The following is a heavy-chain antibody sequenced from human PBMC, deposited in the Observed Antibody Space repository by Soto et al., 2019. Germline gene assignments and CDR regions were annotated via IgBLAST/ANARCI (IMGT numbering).Heavy chain of an antibody. V-gene: IGHV4-39*01. Sequence: QLQLQESGPGLVNPSETLSLTCSVFGGSISGSSSFWGGIRQPPGKGLEGIGGIYYCGSTYYNPSLKSRVTVSVDTSKNQFSLKLSSVTAADTAVYYCARHPSDFWFDPWGQGTLVTVSS. CDR3: ARHPSDFWFDP. CDR2: IYYCGST. D-gene: IGHD2-21*02. J-gene: IGHJ5*02. CDR1: GGSISGSSSF.